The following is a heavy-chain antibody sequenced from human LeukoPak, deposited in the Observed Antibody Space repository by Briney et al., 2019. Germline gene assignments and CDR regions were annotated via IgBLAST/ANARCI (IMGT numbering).Heavy chain of an antibody. CDR3: ARGNRRLGYYGSGSRLPFDS. V-gene: IGHV4-34*01. J-gene: IGHJ4*02. CDR2: FNHNGIT. CDR1: GGSFSAYDY. D-gene: IGHD3-10*01. Sequence: SETLSLTCGVYGGSFSAYDYWIWIRQPPGKGLEWIGEFNHNGITSYNPSLKSRVTISIDTSKNQFSLKLNSVTAADTAVYYCARGNRRLGYYGSGSRLPFDSWGQGTLVTVSS.